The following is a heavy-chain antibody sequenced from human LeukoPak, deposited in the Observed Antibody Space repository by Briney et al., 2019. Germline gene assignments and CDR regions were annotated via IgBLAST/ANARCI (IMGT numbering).Heavy chain of an antibody. Sequence: GGSLRLSCAASGFTFSSYSMNCVRQAPGKGLEWVSYISSSGSTIYYADSVKGRFTISRDNAKNSLYLQMNGLRAEDTAVYYCAELGITMIGGVWGKGTTVTISS. CDR3: AELGITMIGGV. D-gene: IGHD3-10*02. J-gene: IGHJ6*04. V-gene: IGHV3-48*04. CDR2: ISSSGSTI. CDR1: GFTFSSYS.